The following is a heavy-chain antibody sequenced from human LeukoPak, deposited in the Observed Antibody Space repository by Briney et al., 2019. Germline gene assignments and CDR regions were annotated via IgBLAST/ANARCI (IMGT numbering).Heavy chain of an antibody. CDR2: ISSNGDNT. Sequence: GGSLRLSCSASGFPFNTYAIHWVRQAPGKGLEYVAGISSNGDNTDFADSAKGRFTISRDNSKSTLFLQMNSLRAEDTAVYFYTRDSALLGVAFDLWGQGTVVTVSS. CDR3: TRDSALLGVAFDL. V-gene: IGHV3-64D*06. J-gene: IGHJ3*01. CDR1: GFPFNTYA. D-gene: IGHD2-15*01.